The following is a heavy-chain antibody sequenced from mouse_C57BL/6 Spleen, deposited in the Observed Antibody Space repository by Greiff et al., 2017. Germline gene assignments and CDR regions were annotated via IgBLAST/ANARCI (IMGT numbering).Heavy chain of an antibody. J-gene: IGHJ2*01. Sequence: LQESGAELARPGASVKLSCKASGYTFTSYGISWVKQRTGQGLEWIGEIYPRSGNTYYNEKFKGKATLTADKSSSTAYMELRSLTSEDSAVYFCARRAVGNFDYWGQGTTLTVSS. CDR2: IYPRSGNT. CDR3: ARRAVGNFDY. CDR1: GYTFTSYG. V-gene: IGHV1-81*01. D-gene: IGHD1-1*02.